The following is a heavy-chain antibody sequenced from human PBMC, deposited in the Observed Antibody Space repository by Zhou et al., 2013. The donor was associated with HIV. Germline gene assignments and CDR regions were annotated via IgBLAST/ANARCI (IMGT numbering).Heavy chain of an antibody. J-gene: IGHJ4*02. D-gene: IGHD3-10*01. CDR3: VRENFASGSPIFDS. CDR2: IHTYNGHT. CDR1: GYPFTSSG. V-gene: IGHV1-18*01. Sequence: QVQLLQSGAEVKKPGASVKVSCKTSGYPFTSSGINWVRQAPGQGLQWMGWIHTYNGHTKYAPDFQGRVSMTTDTATRTGFMELRRLRSDDTAVYFCVRENFASGSPIFDSWGQGTLVTVSS.